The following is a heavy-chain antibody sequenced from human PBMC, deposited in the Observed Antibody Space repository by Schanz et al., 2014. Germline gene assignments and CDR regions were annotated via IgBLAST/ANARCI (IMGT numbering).Heavy chain of an antibody. CDR2: IYSGVST. J-gene: IGHJ4*02. CDR3: ARGDPVAGLDY. V-gene: IGHV3-66*01. Sequence: DVQLVDSGGGLVQPGGSLRLSCAASGFGFDDYAMSWVRQAPGKGLEWVSIIYSGVSTYYADSVKGRFTISRDNSKNTVYLQMNSLRGEDTGMYYCARGDPVAGLDYWGRGTLVTVSS. CDR1: GFGFDDYA.